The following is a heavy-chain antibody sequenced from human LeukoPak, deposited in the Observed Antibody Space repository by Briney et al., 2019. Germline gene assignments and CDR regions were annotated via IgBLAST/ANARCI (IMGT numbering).Heavy chain of an antibody. CDR2: INPSGGST. V-gene: IGHV1-46*01. Sequence: ASVKVSCKASGGTFSSYAISWVRQAPGQGLEWMGIINPSGGSTSYAQKFQGRVTMTRDTSTSTVYMELSSLRSEDTAVYYCARDSSLSSSCGFWGQGTLVTVSS. CDR1: GGTFSSYA. J-gene: IGHJ4*02. CDR3: ARDSSLSSSCGF. D-gene: IGHD6-13*01.